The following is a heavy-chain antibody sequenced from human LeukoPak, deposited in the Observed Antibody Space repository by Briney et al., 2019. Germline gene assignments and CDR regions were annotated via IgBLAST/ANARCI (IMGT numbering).Heavy chain of an antibody. CDR3: ARGSKRFGESDAEYFQH. CDR2: ISAYNGNT. CDR1: GYTFTSYG. J-gene: IGHJ1*01. D-gene: IGHD3-10*01. Sequence: ASVKVSCKASGYTFTSYGVSWVRQAPGQGLEWMGWISAYNGNTNYAQKLQGRVTMTTDTSTSTAYMELRSLRSDDTAVYYCARGSKRFGESDAEYFQHWGQGTLVTVSS. V-gene: IGHV1-18*04.